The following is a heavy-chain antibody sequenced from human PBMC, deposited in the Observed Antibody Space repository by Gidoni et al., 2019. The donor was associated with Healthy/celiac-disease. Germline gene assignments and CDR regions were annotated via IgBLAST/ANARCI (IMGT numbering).Heavy chain of an antibody. CDR2: ISYDGSNK. Sequence: QVQLVESGGGVVQPGRSLRLSCAASGFTFSSYAMHWVRQAPGKGLEWVAVISYDGSNKYYADSVKGRFTISRDNSKNTLYLQMNSLRAEDTAVYYCARSPIDPWGQGTLVTVSS. V-gene: IGHV3-30-3*01. CDR1: GFTFSSYA. CDR3: ARSPIDP. J-gene: IGHJ5*02.